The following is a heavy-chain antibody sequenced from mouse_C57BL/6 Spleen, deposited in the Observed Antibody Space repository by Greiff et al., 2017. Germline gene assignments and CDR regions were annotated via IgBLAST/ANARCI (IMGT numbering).Heavy chain of an antibody. CDR1: GYTFTSYW. CDR2: INPSNGGT. J-gene: IGHJ3*01. Sequence: QVQLQQPGTELVKPGASVKLSCKASGYTFTSYWMHWVKQSPGQGLEWIGNINPSNGGTNYNEKFKSKATLTVDKSSSTAYMQLSSLTSEDSAVYYCARYIYDYDVWFAYWGQGTLVTVSA. V-gene: IGHV1-53*01. D-gene: IGHD2-4*01. CDR3: ARYIYDYDVWFAY.